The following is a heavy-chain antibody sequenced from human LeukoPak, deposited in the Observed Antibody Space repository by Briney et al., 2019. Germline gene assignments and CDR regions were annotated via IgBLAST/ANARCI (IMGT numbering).Heavy chain of an antibody. CDR1: GYTLTELS. V-gene: IGHV1-24*01. CDR2: FDPEDGET. J-gene: IGHJ4*02. D-gene: IGHD1-26*01. Sequence: ASVKVSCKVSGYTLTELSMHWVRQAPGKGLEWMGGFDPEDGETIYAQKFQGRVTMTEDTSTDTAYMELSSLRSEDTAVYYCATESPLPVGATTFDYWGQGTLVTVSS. CDR3: ATESPLPVGATTFDY.